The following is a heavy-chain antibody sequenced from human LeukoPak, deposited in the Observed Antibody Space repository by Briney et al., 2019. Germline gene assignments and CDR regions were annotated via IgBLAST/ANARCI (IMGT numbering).Heavy chain of an antibody. Sequence: GGSLRLSCAASGFTFSDYYMSWIRQAPGKGLEWVSYISSSGSTIYYADSVKGRFTISRDNSKNTLYLQMNSLRTEDTAVYYAAVGYYYGMDVWGQGTTVTVSS. D-gene: IGHD6-13*01. CDR2: ISSSGSTI. J-gene: IGHJ6*02. CDR3: AVGYYYGMDV. CDR1: GFTFSDYY. V-gene: IGHV3-11*04.